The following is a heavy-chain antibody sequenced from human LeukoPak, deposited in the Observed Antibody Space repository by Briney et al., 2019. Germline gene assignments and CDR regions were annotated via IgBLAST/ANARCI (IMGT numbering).Heavy chain of an antibody. CDR2: IYYSGST. CDR3: ARSGTTMVRGVMSFDY. Sequence: TSETLSLTCTVSGGSISSSSYYWGWIRQPPGKGLEWIGSIYYSGSTYYNPSLKSRVTISVDTSKNQFSLKLSSVTAADTAVYYCARSGTTMVRGVMSFDYWGQGTLVTVSS. CDR1: GGSISSSSYY. D-gene: IGHD3-10*01. V-gene: IGHV4-39*01. J-gene: IGHJ4*02.